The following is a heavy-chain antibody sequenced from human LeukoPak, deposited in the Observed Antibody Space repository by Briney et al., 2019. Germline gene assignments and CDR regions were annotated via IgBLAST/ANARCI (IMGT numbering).Heavy chain of an antibody. CDR2: FYYSGST. V-gene: IGHV4-39*07. CDR1: GGSISSNNYF. Sequence: SETLSLTCTVSGGSISSNNYFWGWIRQPPGKGLEWIGSFYYSGSTYDNPSLKSRVTISLDTSKNQFSLKLSSVTAADTAVYYCAASISAAIEYFQHWGQGTLVTVSS. J-gene: IGHJ1*01. CDR3: AASISAAIEYFQH. D-gene: IGHD6-13*01.